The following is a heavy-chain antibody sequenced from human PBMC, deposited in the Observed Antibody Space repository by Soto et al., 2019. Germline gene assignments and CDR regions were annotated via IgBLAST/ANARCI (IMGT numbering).Heavy chain of an antibody. V-gene: IGHV3-48*03. CDR3: ARDTSHGVTIGGLDS. D-gene: IGHD3-16*01. CDR1: GFTFSSYE. J-gene: IGHJ4*02. Sequence: PGGSLRLSCAASGFTFSSYEMNWVRQAPGKGLEWVSYISSSGSTIYYADSVKGRFTISRDNAKNSLYLQMNSLRAEDTAVYYCARDTSHGVTIGGLDSWGQGTLVTVSS. CDR2: ISSSGSTI.